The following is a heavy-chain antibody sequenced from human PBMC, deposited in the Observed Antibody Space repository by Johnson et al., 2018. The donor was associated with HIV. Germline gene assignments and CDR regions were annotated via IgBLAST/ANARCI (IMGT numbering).Heavy chain of an antibody. J-gene: IGHJ3*02. CDR1: GFTFSSYA. CDR2: ISYDGSNK. D-gene: IGHD4-23*01. V-gene: IGHV3-30-3*01. CDR3: AKVGATVITPRGEAFDI. Sequence: QVQLVESGGGVVQPGRSLRLSCAASGFTFSSYAMHWVRQAPGTGLEWVAVISYDGSNKYYADSVKGRFTISRDNSKNTLYLQMNVLRAEDTAVYYCAKVGATVITPRGEAFDIWGQGTMVTVSS.